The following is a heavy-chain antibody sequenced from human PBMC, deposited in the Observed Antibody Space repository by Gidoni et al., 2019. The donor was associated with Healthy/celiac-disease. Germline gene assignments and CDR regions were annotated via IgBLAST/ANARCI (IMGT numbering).Heavy chain of an antibody. Sequence: EVQLVESGGGLVQPGGSLRLSCAASGVTSSSYWMSWVRQAPGQGLEWVANIKQDGSEKYYVASVKGRFTISRDNAKNSLYLQMNSLRAEDTAVYYCARDHYGDYVGSGDYWGQGTLVTVSS. V-gene: IGHV3-7*04. D-gene: IGHD4-17*01. CDR2: IKQDGSEK. CDR1: GVTSSSYW. J-gene: IGHJ4*02. CDR3: ARDHYGDYVGSGDY.